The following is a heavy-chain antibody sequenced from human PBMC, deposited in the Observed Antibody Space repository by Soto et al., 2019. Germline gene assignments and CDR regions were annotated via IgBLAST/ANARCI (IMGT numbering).Heavy chain of an antibody. CDR2: IYPSDSYT. V-gene: IGHV5-10-1*01. CDR1: GYRFTRYL. J-gene: IGHJ5*02. Sequence: PGESLNISCTGSGYRFTRYLISWVRQLPGKGLEWMGGIYPSDSYTNYTPSFQRHVTISADRSTSTAFLEGSSLQASDTATYYCARKHSRGYFNWFDPWGQGTQVTVSS. D-gene: IGHD3-22*01. CDR3: ARKHSRGYFNWFDP.